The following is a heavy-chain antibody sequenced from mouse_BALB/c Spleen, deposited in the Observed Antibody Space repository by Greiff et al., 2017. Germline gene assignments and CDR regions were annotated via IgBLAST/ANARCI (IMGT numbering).Heavy chain of an antibody. CDR3: ARGANWDGDY. J-gene: IGHJ2*01. Sequence: QVQLQQPGAELVKPGASVKLSCKASGYTFTSYWMHWVKQRPGQGLEWIGEIDPSDSYTNYNQKFKGKATLTVDKSSSTAYMQLSSLTSEDSAVYYCARGANWDGDYWGQGTTLTVSS. V-gene: IGHV1-69*02. CDR2: IDPSDSYT. D-gene: IGHD4-1*01. CDR1: GYTFTSYW.